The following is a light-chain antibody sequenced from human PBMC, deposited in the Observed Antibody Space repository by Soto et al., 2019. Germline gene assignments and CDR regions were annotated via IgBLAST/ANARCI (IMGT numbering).Light chain of an antibody. V-gene: IGKV3-11*01. J-gene: IGKJ1*01. Sequence: EIVLTQSPATLSLSPGERATLSCWASQSVSSYLAWYQHKPGQAPRLLIYDASNRATGIPARFGGSGSGTDFTLTISSLEPEDFAVYYCQQRSNWPWTFGQGTNVEIK. CDR1: QSVSSY. CDR2: DAS. CDR3: QQRSNWPWT.